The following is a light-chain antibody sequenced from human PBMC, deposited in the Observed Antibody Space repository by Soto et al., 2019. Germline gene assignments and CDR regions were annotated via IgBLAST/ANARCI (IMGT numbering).Light chain of an antibody. CDR3: QSYYEPSP. J-gene: IGKJ4*01. Sequence: IVLTQYPATLSLSPGDRATLSCRASRSVGSSLAWYQQKPGQAPRLLIYGASNRATGIPDRFSGIGSGTDFTLTISRMEPEDFAVYYCQSYYEPSPFGRGTKVDIK. CDR2: GAS. CDR1: RSVGSS. V-gene: IGKV3-11*01.